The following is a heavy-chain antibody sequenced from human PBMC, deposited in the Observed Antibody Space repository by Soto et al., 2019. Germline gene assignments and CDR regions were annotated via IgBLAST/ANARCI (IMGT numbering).Heavy chain of an antibody. D-gene: IGHD6-19*01. J-gene: IGHJ4*02. V-gene: IGHV5-10-1*01. Sequence: GESLKISCKGSGYSFTSYWISWVRQMPGKGLEWMGRIDPSDSYTNYSPSFQGHVTISADKSISTAYLQWSSLKASDTAMYYCARHPLPYRSGSVSFDYWGQGSLVTVSS. CDR1: GYSFTSYW. CDR2: IDPSDSYT. CDR3: ARHPLPYRSGSVSFDY.